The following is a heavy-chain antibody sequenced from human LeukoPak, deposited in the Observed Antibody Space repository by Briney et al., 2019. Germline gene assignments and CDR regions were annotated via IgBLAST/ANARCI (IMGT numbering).Heavy chain of an antibody. V-gene: IGHV3-9*01. CDR1: GFTFDDYA. CDR3: AKSGNYDFWSGYVA. CDR2: ISWNSGSI. D-gene: IGHD3-3*01. J-gene: IGHJ3*01. Sequence: PGRSLRLSCAASGFTFDDYAMHWVRQAPGKGPEWVSGISWNSGSIGYADSVKGRFTISRDNAKNSLYLQMNSLRAEDTALYYCAKSGNYDFWSGYVAWGQGTMVTVSS.